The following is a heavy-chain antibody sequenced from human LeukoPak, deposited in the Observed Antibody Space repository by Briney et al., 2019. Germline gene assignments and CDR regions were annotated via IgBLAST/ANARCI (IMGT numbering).Heavy chain of an antibody. CDR3: ARVDFGEYSNYFDS. Sequence: PGGSLRLSCAASGFTFSSYWMSWVRQAPGKGLEWVANIKQDGSEKYYVDSVKGRFTISRDNAKNSLYLQMNSLRAEDTAVYYCARVDFGEYSNYFDSWGQGTLVTVSA. J-gene: IGHJ4*02. V-gene: IGHV3-7*01. D-gene: IGHD3-10*01. CDR2: IKQDGSEK. CDR1: GFTFSSYW.